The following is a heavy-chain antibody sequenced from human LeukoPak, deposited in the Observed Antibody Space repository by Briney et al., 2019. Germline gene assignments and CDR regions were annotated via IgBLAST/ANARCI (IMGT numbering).Heavy chain of an antibody. V-gene: IGHV3-21*01. Sequence: PGGSLRLSCAASGFTFSTYSMDSVRQAPGMGLEWVASISSSSSYIYYTDPVKGRFTIARDNAKNSLDLQMNSLRAEDTAVYYCARDAGRTGTTDLDYWGQGTLVTVSS. J-gene: IGHJ4*02. CDR1: GFTFSTYS. CDR2: ISSSSSYI. CDR3: ARDAGRTGTTDLDY. D-gene: IGHD1-7*01.